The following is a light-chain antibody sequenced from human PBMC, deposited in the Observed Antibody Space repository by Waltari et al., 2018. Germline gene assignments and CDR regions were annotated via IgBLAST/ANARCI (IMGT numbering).Light chain of an antibody. V-gene: IGLV1-40*01. CDR3: QSYDSGLGGSV. J-gene: IGLJ2*01. CDR1: SPQIGAAYD. CDR2: GNT. Sequence: QSVLTQPPSVSGAPGQRVTISCTGSSPQIGAAYDVTWYQQLPGEAPKLLIYGNTNRPSGVPDRVSGSKSGTSASLAITGLQAEDEADYYCQSYDSGLGGSVFGGGTKLTVL.